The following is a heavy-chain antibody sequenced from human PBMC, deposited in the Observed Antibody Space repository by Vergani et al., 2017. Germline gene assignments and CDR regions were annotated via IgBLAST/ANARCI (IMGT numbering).Heavy chain of an antibody. CDR3: ASSSAAEDYYYGMDV. CDR2: IYPGDSDT. Sequence: EVQLVQSGAEVKKPGESLTISCKGSGYSFTSYWIGWVRQMPGKGLEWMGIIYPGDSDTRYSPSFQGQVTISADKSISTAYLQWSSLKASDTAMYYCASSSAAEDYYYGMDVWGQGTTVTVSS. CDR1: GYSFTSYW. V-gene: IGHV5-51*01. D-gene: IGHD6-13*01. J-gene: IGHJ6*02.